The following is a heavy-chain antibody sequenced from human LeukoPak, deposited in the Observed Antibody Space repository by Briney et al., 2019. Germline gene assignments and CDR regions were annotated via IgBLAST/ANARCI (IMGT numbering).Heavy chain of an antibody. CDR3: ARDHSSGWLFDY. CDR1: GYTFTSYY. CDR2: INPSGGST. D-gene: IGHD6-19*01. Sequence: ASVKVSCKASGYTFTSYYMYWVRPAPGQGLEWMGIINPSGGSTSYAQKFQGRVTMTRDTSTSTVYMELSSLRSEDTAVYYCARDHSSGWLFDYWGQGTLVTVSS. J-gene: IGHJ4*02. V-gene: IGHV1-46*01.